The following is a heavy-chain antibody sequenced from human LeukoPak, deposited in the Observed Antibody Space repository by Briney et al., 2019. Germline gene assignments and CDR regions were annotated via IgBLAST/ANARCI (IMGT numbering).Heavy chain of an antibody. D-gene: IGHD2-15*01. Sequence: SVKVSCKASGGTFSSYAISWVRQAPGQGLEWMGRIIPIFGTANYVQKFQGRVTITTDESTSTAYMELSSLRSEDTAVYYCASEVHRYCSGGSCYFNDWGQGTLVAVSS. CDR2: IIPIFGTA. J-gene: IGHJ4*02. CDR3: ASEVHRYCSGGSCYFND. CDR1: GGTFSSYA. V-gene: IGHV1-69*05.